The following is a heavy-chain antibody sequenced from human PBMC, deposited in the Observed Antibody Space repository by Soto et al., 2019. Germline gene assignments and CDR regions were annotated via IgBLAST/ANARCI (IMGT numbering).Heavy chain of an antibody. Sequence: QVQLVQSGAEVKKPGSSVKVSCKASGGTFSSYTISWVRQAPGQGLEWMGRIIPILGIANYAQKFQGRVTINADKSTSTAYMELSSLRSEDTAVYYCARGDCSSTSCYVDYYYYMDVWGKGTTVTVSS. V-gene: IGHV1-69*02. D-gene: IGHD2-2*01. CDR2: IIPILGIA. CDR1: GGTFSSYT. CDR3: ARGDCSSTSCYVDYYYYMDV. J-gene: IGHJ6*03.